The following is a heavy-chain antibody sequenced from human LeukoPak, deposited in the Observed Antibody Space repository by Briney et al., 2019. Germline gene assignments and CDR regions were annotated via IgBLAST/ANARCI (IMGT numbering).Heavy chain of an antibody. D-gene: IGHD4-17*01. V-gene: IGHV4-59*08. J-gene: IGHJ3*02. CDR2: IYYSGST. CDR3: ARGKLTTNAFDI. CDR1: GGSISSYY. Sequence: PSETLSLTCTVSGGSISSYYWSWIRQPPGKGLEWIGYIYYSGSTNYNPSLKSRVTISVDTSKNQFSLKLSSVTAADTAVYYCARGKLTTNAFDIWGQGTMVTVSS.